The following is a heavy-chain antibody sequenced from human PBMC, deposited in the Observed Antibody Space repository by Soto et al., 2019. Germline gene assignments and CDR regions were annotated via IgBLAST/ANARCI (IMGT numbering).Heavy chain of an antibody. J-gene: IGHJ4*02. CDR3: AIETVAGSTGFDY. Sequence: QVQLVQSGAEVKKPGASVKVSCKASGYNFTTYGISWVRQAPGQGLEWMGWINTYNGNTNYAQNLQGRVTMTTDTSTSTAYMELGSLTSDDTAVYYCAIETVAGSTGFDYWGQGTLVNVSS. CDR2: INTYNGNT. CDR1: GYNFTTYG. V-gene: IGHV1-18*01. D-gene: IGHD6-19*01.